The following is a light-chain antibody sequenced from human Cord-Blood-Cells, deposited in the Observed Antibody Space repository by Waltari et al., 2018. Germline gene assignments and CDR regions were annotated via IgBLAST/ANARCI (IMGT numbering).Light chain of an antibody. J-gene: IGLJ3*02. Sequence: QSALPQPASVSASPGPSITISCPGTSSDVGGYNYVSWYQPHPGKPPKLMIYDVSKQPSGLSNRFSGSKSGNTASLTISGLQAEDEADYYCSSYTSSSTWVFGGGTKLTVL. V-gene: IGLV2-14*03. CDR2: DVS. CDR1: SSDVGGYNY. CDR3: SSYTSSSTWV.